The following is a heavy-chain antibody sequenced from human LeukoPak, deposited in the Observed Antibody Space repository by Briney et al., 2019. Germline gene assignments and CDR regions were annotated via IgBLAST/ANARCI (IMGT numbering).Heavy chain of an antibody. CDR3: ASGFSGYSSSWLDY. D-gene: IGHD6-13*01. CDR1: GFTFSSYA. J-gene: IGHJ4*02. CDR2: ISSSSNTI. V-gene: IGHV3-48*02. Sequence: GGSLRLSCAASGFTFSSYAMSWVRQAPGKGLEWVSYISSSSNTIYYADSMKGRFTISRDNAKNTLYLQMNSLRDEDTAVYYCASGFSGYSSSWLDYWGQGTLVTVSS.